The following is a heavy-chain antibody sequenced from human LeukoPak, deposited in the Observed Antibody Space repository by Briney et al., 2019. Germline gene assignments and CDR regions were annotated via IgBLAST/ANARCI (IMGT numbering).Heavy chain of an antibody. Sequence: GGSLRLSCAASGFTFSNYAMSWVRQAPGKGLEWVSIISGSGDSTHYADSVKGRFTTSRDNSKNTLYLQMNSLRGGDTAIYYCAKGGPDIVPVIAATYDYWGQGTLVTVSS. J-gene: IGHJ4*02. CDR2: ISGSGDST. D-gene: IGHD2-15*01. CDR1: GFTFSNYA. V-gene: IGHV3-23*01. CDR3: AKGGPDIVPVIAATYDY.